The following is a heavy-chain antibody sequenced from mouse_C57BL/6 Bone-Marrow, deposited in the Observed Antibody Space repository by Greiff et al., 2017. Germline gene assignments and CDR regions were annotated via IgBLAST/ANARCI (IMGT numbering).Heavy chain of an antibody. J-gene: IGHJ2*01. Sequence: VQLQQSGAELVRPGASVKLSCTASGFNIKDDYMHWVKQRPEQGLEWIGWIDPENGDTEYASKFQGKATIPADTSSNTAYLQLSSLTSEDTAVYYCTFYSNWGYWGQGTTLTVSS. D-gene: IGHD2-5*01. CDR1: GFNIKDDY. CDR3: TFYSNWGY. V-gene: IGHV14-4*01. CDR2: IDPENGDT.